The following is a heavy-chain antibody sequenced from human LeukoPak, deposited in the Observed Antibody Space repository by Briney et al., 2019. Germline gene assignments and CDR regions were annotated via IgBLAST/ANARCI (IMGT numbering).Heavy chain of an antibody. Sequence: ASVKVSCKASGYTFTSYYMHWVRQAPGQGLEWMGIINPSGGSTSYAQKFQGRVTMTRDTSTSIVYMELSSLRSEDTAVYYCARDGWEVTATYYFDYWGQGTLVTVSS. J-gene: IGHJ4*02. D-gene: IGHD2-21*02. CDR1: GYTFTSYY. CDR2: INPSGGST. CDR3: ARDGWEVTATYYFDY. V-gene: IGHV1-46*01.